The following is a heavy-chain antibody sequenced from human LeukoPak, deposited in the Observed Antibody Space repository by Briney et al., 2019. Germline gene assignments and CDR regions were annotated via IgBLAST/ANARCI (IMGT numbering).Heavy chain of an antibody. Sequence: AGGSLRLSCAASGFTFSSYGMHWVRHAPGKGLEWVSGISWNSGSIGYADSVKGRFTISRDNAKNSLYLQMNSLRAKDMALYYCAKDASYGGNSAPFDYWGQGTLVTVSS. J-gene: IGHJ4*02. D-gene: IGHD4-23*01. CDR2: ISWNSGSI. CDR3: AKDASYGGNSAPFDY. CDR1: GFTFSSYG. V-gene: IGHV3-9*03.